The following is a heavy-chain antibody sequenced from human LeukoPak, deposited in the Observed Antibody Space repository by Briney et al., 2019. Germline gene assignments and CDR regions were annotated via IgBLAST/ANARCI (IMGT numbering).Heavy chain of an antibody. J-gene: IGHJ4*02. CDR3: ARDMRELLPGY. V-gene: IGHV1-3*01. CDR1: GYTFTSYY. D-gene: IGHD1-26*01. CDR2: INAGNGNT. Sequence: GASVKVSCKASGYTFTSYYLHWVRQAPGQRLEWMGWINAGNGNTKYSQKFQGRVTNTRDTSASTAYMELSSLRSEDTAVYYCARDMRELLPGYWGQGTLVTVSS.